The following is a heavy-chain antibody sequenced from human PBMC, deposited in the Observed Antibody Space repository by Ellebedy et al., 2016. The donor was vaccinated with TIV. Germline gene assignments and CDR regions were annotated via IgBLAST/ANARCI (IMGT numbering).Heavy chain of an antibody. CDR1: GGSISSYY. V-gene: IGHV4-59*12. CDR2: IYYSGST. J-gene: IGHJ4*02. CDR3: ARDYGAILDS. Sequence: MPSETLSLTCTVSGGSISSYYWRWIRQSPGKGLEWIGYIYYSGSTYYNPSLKSRVTISVDTSKNQFSLKLSSVTAADTAVYYCARDYGAILDSWGQGTLVTVSS. D-gene: IGHD3/OR15-3a*01.